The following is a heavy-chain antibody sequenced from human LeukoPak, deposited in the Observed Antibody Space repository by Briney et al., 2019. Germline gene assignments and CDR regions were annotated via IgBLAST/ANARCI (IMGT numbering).Heavy chain of an antibody. CDR2: INHSGST. J-gene: IGHJ5*02. Sequence: SETLSLTCAVYGGSFSGYYWSWIRQPPGKGLEWIGEINHSGSTNYNPSLKSRVTISVDTSKKQFSLKLSSVTAADTAVYYCARDDGYCSSTSCYGGWFDPWGQGTLVTVSS. CDR3: ARDDGYCSSTSCYGGWFDP. D-gene: IGHD2-2*01. CDR1: GGSFSGYY. V-gene: IGHV4-34*01.